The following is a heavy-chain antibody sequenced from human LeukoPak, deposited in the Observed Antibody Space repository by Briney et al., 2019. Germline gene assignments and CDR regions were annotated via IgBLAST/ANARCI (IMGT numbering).Heavy chain of an antibody. Sequence: PGGSLRLSCSASGFTFSAYFMHWVRQAPGKGLEYVSSISSNEYDTYYADSVKGRFTISRDNSKNTLFLQMSSLGAEDTAVYYCVKDLNGTWSFDYWGQGTLVTVSS. D-gene: IGHD2-8*01. J-gene: IGHJ4*02. CDR1: GFTFSAYF. V-gene: IGHV3-64D*06. CDR2: ISSNEYDT. CDR3: VKDLNGTWSFDY.